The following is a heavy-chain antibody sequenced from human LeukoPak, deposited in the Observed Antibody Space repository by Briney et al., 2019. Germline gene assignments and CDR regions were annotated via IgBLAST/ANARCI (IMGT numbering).Heavy chain of an antibody. Sequence: GESLKISWKGSGYSFTSYWIGWVRQMPGKGVEWVGMIYPCYSDTRYSPSFQGQVTISDDKSISTAYLQWSSLKASDTAMYYCARTRGSSGLTYYYYGMDVWGKGTTVTVSS. CDR1: GYSFTSYW. CDR2: IYPCYSDT. J-gene: IGHJ6*04. D-gene: IGHD6-19*01. CDR3: ARTRGSSGLTYYYYGMDV. V-gene: IGHV5-51*01.